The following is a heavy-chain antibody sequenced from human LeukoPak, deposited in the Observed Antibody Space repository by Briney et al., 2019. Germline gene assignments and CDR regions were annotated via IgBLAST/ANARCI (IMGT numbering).Heavy chain of an antibody. V-gene: IGHV3-30*18. D-gene: IGHD3-9*01. J-gene: IGHJ4*02. CDR2: ISYDGSNK. CDR3: AKEWGHYDILTGYLN. Sequence: GGSLRLSCAASGFTFSSYGMHRVRQAPGKGLEWVAVISYDGSNKYYADSVKGRFTISRDNSKNTLYLQMNSLRAEDTAVYYCAKEWGHYDILTGYLNWGQGTLVTVSS. CDR1: GFTFSSYG.